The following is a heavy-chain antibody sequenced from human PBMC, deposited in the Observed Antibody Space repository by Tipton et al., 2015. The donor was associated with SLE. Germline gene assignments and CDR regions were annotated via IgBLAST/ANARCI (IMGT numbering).Heavy chain of an antibody. V-gene: IGHV3-30*04. D-gene: IGHD3-3*01. Sequence: QLVQSGGGVVQPGTSLRLSCAASGFTFSSYSMHWVRQAPGKGLEWVAVILYDGREKQHADSVKGRFTISRDNSKNTLYLQMNSLRAEDTAVYYCARDYEASGSWGQGTLVTVSS. CDR1: GFTFSSYS. CDR2: ILYDGREK. CDR3: ARDYEASGS. J-gene: IGHJ4*02.